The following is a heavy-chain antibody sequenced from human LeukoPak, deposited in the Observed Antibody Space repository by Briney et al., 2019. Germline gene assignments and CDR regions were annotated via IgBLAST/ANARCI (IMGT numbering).Heavy chain of an antibody. CDR3: ARDNSVEDTAWWFDP. CDR2: INPNSGGT. CDR1: GSTFTDCY. D-gene: IGHD4-23*01. Sequence: ASVKVSCKASGSTFTDCYMHWVRQAPGQGLEWMGWINPNSGGTNFAQKFQGRVTMTRDMSTSTDYMELSSLRSEDTAVYYCARDNSVEDTAWWFDPWGQGTLVTVSS. J-gene: IGHJ5*02. V-gene: IGHV1-2*02.